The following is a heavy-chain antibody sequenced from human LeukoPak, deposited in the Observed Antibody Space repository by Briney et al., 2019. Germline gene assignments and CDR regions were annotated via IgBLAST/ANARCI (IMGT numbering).Heavy chain of an antibody. J-gene: IGHJ4*02. Sequence: ASVKVSCKASGYTFTSYYMHWVRQAPGQGLEWMGVINPSGGSTNYAQKFQGRVTMTRDTSTSTLYMEVSSLRSEDTAVYYCALLRVRGPFDYWGRGTLVTVSS. CDR2: INPSGGST. CDR1: GYTFTSYY. V-gene: IGHV1-46*01. D-gene: IGHD2-21*01. CDR3: ALLRVRGPFDY.